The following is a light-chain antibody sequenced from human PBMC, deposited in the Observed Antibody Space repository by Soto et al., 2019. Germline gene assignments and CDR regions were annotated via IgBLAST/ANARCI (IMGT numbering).Light chain of an antibody. CDR1: QSISYW. CDR3: QQYNSYSRT. CDR2: KAS. V-gene: IGKV1-5*03. Sequence: DIQMTQSPSTLSASVGDRVTITCRASQSISYWLAWCQQKPGKAPKLLIYKASNLESGVPSRFSGSGSGTEFTLTISSLQPDDFATYYCQQYNSYSRTFGQGTKVEIK. J-gene: IGKJ1*01.